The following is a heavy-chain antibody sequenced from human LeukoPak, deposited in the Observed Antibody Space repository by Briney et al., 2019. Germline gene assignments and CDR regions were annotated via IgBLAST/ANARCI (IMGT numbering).Heavy chain of an antibody. CDR2: ISGSGDST. J-gene: IGHJ4*02. D-gene: IGHD3-10*01. Sequence: PGGSLRLSCAASGVTFSGYSMNWVRQAPGKGLEWVSAISGSGDSTYDADSVKGRFTISRDNSKNTLYLQMNSLRAGDTAVYYCAKRIGYYGSGALAYWGQGTLVTVSS. CDR1: GVTFSGYS. V-gene: IGHV3-23*01. CDR3: AKRIGYYGSGALAY.